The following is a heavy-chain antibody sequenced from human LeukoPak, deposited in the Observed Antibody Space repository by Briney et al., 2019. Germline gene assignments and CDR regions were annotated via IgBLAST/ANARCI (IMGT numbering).Heavy chain of an antibody. V-gene: IGHV3-11*04. J-gene: IGHJ4*02. CDR3: AREYSRWTGLDY. Sequence: KPSETLSLTCTVSGGSISSSSYYMSWIRQAPGKGLEWVSYISSSGSTIYYADSVKGRFTISRDNAKNSLYLQMNSLRAEDTAVYYCAREYSRWTGLDYWGQGTLVTVSS. D-gene: IGHD6-13*01. CDR1: GGSISSSSYY. CDR2: ISSSGSTI.